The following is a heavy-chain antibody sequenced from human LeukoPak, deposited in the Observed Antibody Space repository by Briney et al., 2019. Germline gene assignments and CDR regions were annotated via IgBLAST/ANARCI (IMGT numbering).Heavy chain of an antibody. V-gene: IGHV3-30*02. D-gene: IGHD2-8*01. Sequence: GGSLRLSRGASGFTFSDYGMHGVREAPEKGLKGVAFIRQAGNKKYLPDSMTGRFSVSRDNSNNTLYLQMNSLRPDDTALSSCVQQGGRDTYGRNWYFGLWGRGTLVTVSS. CDR1: GFTFSDYG. J-gene: IGHJ2*01. CDR3: VQQGGRDTYGRNWYFGL. CDR2: IRQAGNKK.